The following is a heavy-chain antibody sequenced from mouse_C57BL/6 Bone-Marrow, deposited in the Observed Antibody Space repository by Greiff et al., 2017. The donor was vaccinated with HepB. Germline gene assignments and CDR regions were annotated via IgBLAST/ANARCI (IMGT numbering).Heavy chain of an antibody. J-gene: IGHJ1*03. CDR2: ISYDGSN. D-gene: IGHD1-1*01. V-gene: IGHV3-6*01. CDR3: ADYGPYWYFDV. CDR1: GYSITSGYY. Sequence: EVQLVESGPGLVKPSQSLSLTCSVTGYSITSGYYWNWIRQFPGNKLEWMGYISYDGSNNYNPSLKNRISITRDTSKNQFFLKLNSVTTEDTATYYCADYGPYWYFDVWGTGTTVTVSS.